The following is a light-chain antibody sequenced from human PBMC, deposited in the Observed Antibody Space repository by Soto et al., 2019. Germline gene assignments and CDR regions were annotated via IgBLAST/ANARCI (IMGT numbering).Light chain of an antibody. CDR2: ATS. Sequence: DIHLTQSPSTLSASVGDRVTITCRASQSISILLAWYQQKPGKAPNLLIYATSTLETGVSSRFNGSGSGTEFTLTISNLQPDDCATYYCQDYNDFSWTFGQGTKVEIK. CDR1: QSISIL. J-gene: IGKJ1*01. CDR3: QDYNDFSWT. V-gene: IGKV1-5*03.